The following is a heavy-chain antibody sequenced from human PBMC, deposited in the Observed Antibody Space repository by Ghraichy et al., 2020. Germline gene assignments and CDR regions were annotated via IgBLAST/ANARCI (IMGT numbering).Heavy chain of an antibody. D-gene: IGHD6-19*01. CDR3: ARASRIAVAGDSWDYYGMDV. J-gene: IGHJ6*02. CDR2: ISAYNGNT. CDR1: GYTFTSYG. Sequence: ASVKVSCKASGYTFTSYGISWVRQAPGQGLEWMGWISAYNGNTNYAQKLQGRVTMTTDTSTSTAYMELRSLRSDDTAVYYCARASRIAVAGDSWDYYGMDVWGQGTTVTVSS. V-gene: IGHV1-18*04.